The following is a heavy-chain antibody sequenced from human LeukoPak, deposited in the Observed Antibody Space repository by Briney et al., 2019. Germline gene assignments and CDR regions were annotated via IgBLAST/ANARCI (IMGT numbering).Heavy chain of an antibody. CDR1: GGTFSSYA. Sequence: SVKVSCKASGGTFSSYAISWVRQAPGQGLEWMGGIIPILGTANYAQKFQGRVTITADESTSTAYMELSSLRSEDTAVYYCAREGGRCGGDCPNTFDYWGQGTLVTVSS. CDR2: IIPILGTA. D-gene: IGHD2-21*02. CDR3: AREGGRCGGDCPNTFDY. J-gene: IGHJ4*02. V-gene: IGHV1-69*13.